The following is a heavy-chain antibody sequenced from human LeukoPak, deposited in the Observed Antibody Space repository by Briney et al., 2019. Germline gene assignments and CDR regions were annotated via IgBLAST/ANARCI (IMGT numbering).Heavy chain of an antibody. Sequence: SVNVSCKASGGTFSSYAISWVRQAPGQGLEWMGGIIPIFGTANYAQKFQGRVTITADESTSTAYMELRSLRSDDTAVYYCARDRFLGVVKEAAIYGMDVWGQGTTVTVSS. V-gene: IGHV1-69*13. CDR3: ARDRFLGVVKEAAIYGMDV. CDR1: GGTFSSYA. CDR2: IIPIFGTA. D-gene: IGHD3-3*01. J-gene: IGHJ6*02.